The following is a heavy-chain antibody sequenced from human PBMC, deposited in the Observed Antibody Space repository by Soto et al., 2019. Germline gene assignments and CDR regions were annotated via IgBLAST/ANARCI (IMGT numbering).Heavy chain of an antibody. D-gene: IGHD5-12*01. Sequence: QVQLQESGPGLVKPSQTLSLTCTVSGGSIRSGGYYWSWIRQHPGKGLEWIGYIYYSGSTYYNTSLNSRVTIPVDTSNKQSSVKMTSVTASETSLHSCARSYQATVATSDYWGQATLVTVSS. V-gene: IGHV4-31*03. CDR2: IYYSGST. CDR3: ARSYQATVATSDY. J-gene: IGHJ4*02. CDR1: GGSIRSGGYY.